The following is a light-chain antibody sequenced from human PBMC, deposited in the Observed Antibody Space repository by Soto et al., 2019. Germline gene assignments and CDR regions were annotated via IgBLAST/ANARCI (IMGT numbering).Light chain of an antibody. CDR1: QSISTY. Sequence: DIQMTQSPPSLSASVGDRVTITCRASQSISTYLHWYQQKPGKAPNLLIYAASTLQSGVPSRFSGSGSGTDFTLTISSLQPEDFATYYCQQANSYPWTFGQGTKVDIK. V-gene: IGKV1-39*01. J-gene: IGKJ1*01. CDR2: AAS. CDR3: QQANSYPWT.